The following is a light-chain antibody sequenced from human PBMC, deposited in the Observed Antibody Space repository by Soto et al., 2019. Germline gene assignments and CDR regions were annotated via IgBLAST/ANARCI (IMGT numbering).Light chain of an antibody. V-gene: IGLV2-14*02. J-gene: IGLJ1*01. CDR1: SSDVGSYNL. CDR3: CSYTSSSSYV. Sequence: QSALTQPASVSGSPGQSITISCTGTSSDVGSYNLVSWYQQLPGKAPKLIISEVNKRPSGVSDRFSGSKSGNTASLTISGLQAEDEADYNCCSYTSSSSYVFGSGTKATVL. CDR2: EVN.